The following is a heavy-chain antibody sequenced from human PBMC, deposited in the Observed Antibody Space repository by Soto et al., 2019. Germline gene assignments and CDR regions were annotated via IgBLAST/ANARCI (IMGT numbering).Heavy chain of an antibody. CDR1: GGSISSSSYY. CDR3: ARHEGIVVEERRPRGWFDP. D-gene: IGHD2-15*01. J-gene: IGHJ5*02. V-gene: IGHV4-39*01. CDR2: IYYSGST. Sequence: SETLSLTCTVSGGSISSSSYYWGWIRQPPGKGLEWIGSIYYSGSTYYNPSLKSRVTISVDTSKNQFSLKLSSVTAADTAVYYCARHEGIVVEERRPRGWFDPWGQGTLVTVSS.